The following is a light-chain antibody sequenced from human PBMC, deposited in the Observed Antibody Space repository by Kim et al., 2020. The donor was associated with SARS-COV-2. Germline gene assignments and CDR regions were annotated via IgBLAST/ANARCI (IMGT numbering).Light chain of an antibody. CDR3: HLYGSSPL. V-gene: IGKV3-20*01. CDR2: GAS. Sequence: EIVLTQSPGTLSLSPGERVTLSCRASQSVSSNYLAWYQQKPGQAPRLLIYGASSRATDIPDRFSGSGSGTDFTLTISRLEAEDFAAYYCHLYGSSPLFGPGTKVDIK. J-gene: IGKJ3*01. CDR1: QSVSSNY.